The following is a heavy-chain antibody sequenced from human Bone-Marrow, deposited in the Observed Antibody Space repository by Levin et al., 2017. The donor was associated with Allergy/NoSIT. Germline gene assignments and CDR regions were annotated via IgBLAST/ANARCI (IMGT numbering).Heavy chain of an antibody. CDR3: GREYSPNQYSNPVDY. CDR2: LRYDESSK. D-gene: IGHD4-11*01. CDR1: GFTFNIYA. V-gene: IGHV3-30-3*01. J-gene: IGHJ4*02. Sequence: PGGSLRLSCAASGFTFNIYAFHWVRQAPGKGLEWVAGLRYDESSKNYADSVKGRFTISRDKSKNTLYLQMNSLRPEDTAVYYCGREYSPNQYSNPVDYWGQGTLVTVSS.